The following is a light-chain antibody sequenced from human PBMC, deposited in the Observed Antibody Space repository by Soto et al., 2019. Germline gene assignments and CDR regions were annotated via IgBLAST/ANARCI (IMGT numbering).Light chain of an antibody. V-gene: IGKV3-15*01. Sequence: EIVMTQSPATLSVSPGERATLSCRASQSVSSNLAWYQQKPGQAHRLLIYGASTRATGIPARFSGSRTGTEFTLNISSLQSEDFAVYYCQHYNNWPRTFGQGTKVEIK. CDR2: GAS. J-gene: IGKJ1*01. CDR3: QHYNNWPRT. CDR1: QSVSSN.